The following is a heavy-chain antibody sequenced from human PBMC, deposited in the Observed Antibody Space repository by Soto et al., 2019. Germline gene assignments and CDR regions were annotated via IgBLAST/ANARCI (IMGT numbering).Heavy chain of an antibody. J-gene: IGHJ6*02. CDR3: TGGSGSYYYYYCMDV. D-gene: IGHD3-10*01. CDR1: GFTFSNDW. CDR2: IKSKTDGGTT. Sequence: GGSLRLSCAASGFTFSNDWMSWVRQAPGKGLEWVGRIKSKTDGGTTDYAAPVKGRFTISRDDSKNTLYLQMNSLKTEDTAVYYCTGGSGSYYYYYCMDVWGQGTTVTVSS. V-gene: IGHV3-15*01.